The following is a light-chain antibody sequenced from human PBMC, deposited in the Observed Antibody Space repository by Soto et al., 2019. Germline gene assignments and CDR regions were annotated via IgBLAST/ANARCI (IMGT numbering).Light chain of an antibody. CDR2: GDS. J-gene: IGLJ1*01. CDR3: QSNDNGLSGSDV. V-gene: IGLV1-40*01. Sequence: QSVLTQQPSVSGAPGQRVTISCTGSSSNIGAGYDVNWYQQLPETAPKLLIFGDSNRPSGVPDRFSGSKSGTSASLVITGLQADDEADYYCQSNDNGLSGSDVFGTGTKGTVL. CDR1: SSNIGAGYD.